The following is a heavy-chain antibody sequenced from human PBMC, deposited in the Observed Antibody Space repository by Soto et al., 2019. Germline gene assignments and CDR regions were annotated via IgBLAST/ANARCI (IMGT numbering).Heavy chain of an antibody. Sequence: QVQLVQSGAEVKKPGSSVKVSCKASGGTFSNYAISWLRQAPGQGLEWMGGIIPIFGTANYAQNFQGRVPITADESTSTAYMELRSLRSEDTAVYYCARGVHYDSTGYYYFYWGQGTLVTVSS. CDR3: ARGVHYDSTGYYYFY. CDR1: GGTFSNYA. J-gene: IGHJ4*02. V-gene: IGHV1-69*01. D-gene: IGHD3-22*01. CDR2: IIPIFGTA.